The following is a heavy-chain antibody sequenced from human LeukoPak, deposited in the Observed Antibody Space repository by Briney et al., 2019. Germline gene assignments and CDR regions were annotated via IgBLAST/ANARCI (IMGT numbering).Heavy chain of an antibody. CDR3: AKDLGYKWELLRGSDY. D-gene: IGHD1-26*01. CDR2: ISYDGSNK. Sequence: TGGSLRLSCAASGFTLSSYGVHWVRQAPRKGLEWVAVISYDGSNKYYADSVKGRFTISRDNSKNTLYLQMNSLRAEDTAVYYCAKDLGYKWELLRGSDYWGQGTLVTVSS. J-gene: IGHJ4*02. CDR1: GFTLSSYG. V-gene: IGHV3-30*18.